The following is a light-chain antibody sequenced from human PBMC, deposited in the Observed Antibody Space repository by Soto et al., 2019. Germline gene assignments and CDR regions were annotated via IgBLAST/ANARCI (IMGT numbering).Light chain of an antibody. CDR3: QQYNDEPWT. Sequence: DIQMTQSPSTLSASVGDRVTITCRASQNIANWLAWYQQKPGKTPDLLIYDVSSLESGVPLRFSGSGSGTEFTLTICSLQTDDSATYYCQQYNDEPWTFGQGTKVEIK. CDR1: QNIANW. V-gene: IGKV1-5*01. CDR2: DVS. J-gene: IGKJ1*01.